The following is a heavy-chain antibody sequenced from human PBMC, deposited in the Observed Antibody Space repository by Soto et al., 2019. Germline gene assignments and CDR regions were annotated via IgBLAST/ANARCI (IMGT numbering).Heavy chain of an antibody. V-gene: IGHV1-2*02. CDR2: INPNSGGT. CDR3: ARDFQRYCSGGSCYWFDP. D-gene: IGHD2-15*01. J-gene: IGHJ5*02. CDR1: GYTFTGYY. Sequence: ASVKVSCKASGYTFTGYYMHWVRQAPGQGLEWMGWINPNSGGTNYAQKFQGRVTMTRDTSISTAYMELSRLRSDDTAVYYCARDFQRYCSGGSCYWFDPWGQGTLVTSPQ.